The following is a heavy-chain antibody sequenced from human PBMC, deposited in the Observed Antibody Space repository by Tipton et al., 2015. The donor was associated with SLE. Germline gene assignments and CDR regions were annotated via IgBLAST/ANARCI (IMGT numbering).Heavy chain of an antibody. V-gene: IGHV4-4*07. J-gene: IGHJ4*02. CDR3: ARDHPVAGPFDY. D-gene: IGHD6-19*01. CDR1: GGSISNYY. Sequence: TLSLTCTVSGGSISNYYWSWIRQPAGKGLEWIGRSYTSGSTNYNPPLKSRVTMSVDTSKNQFSLKLSSVTAADTAVYYCARDHPVAGPFDYWGQGTLVTVSS. CDR2: SYTSGST.